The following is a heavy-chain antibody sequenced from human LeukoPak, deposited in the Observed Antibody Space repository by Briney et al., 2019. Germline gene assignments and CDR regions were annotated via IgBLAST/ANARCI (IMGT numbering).Heavy chain of an antibody. J-gene: IGHJ4*02. Sequence: GGSLRLSCVTSGFISSTYAMSWVRQAPGKGLEWVSIISGSGERTYNADSVKGRFTVSRDNSKNTLYLQMKSLRAEDTAVYYCVSQSYSGSDNYYFDYWGQGTLVAVSS. CDR1: GFISSTYA. CDR3: VSQSYSGSDNYYFDY. D-gene: IGHD1-26*01. V-gene: IGHV3-23*01. CDR2: ISGSGERT.